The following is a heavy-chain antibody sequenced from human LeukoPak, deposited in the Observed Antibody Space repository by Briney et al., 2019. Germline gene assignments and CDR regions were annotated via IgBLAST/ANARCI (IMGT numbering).Heavy chain of an antibody. CDR3: ARTPPPTIVGAHYFDY. D-gene: IGHD1-26*01. V-gene: IGHV1-18*01. CDR2: ISTYNGNT. J-gene: IGHJ4*02. Sequence: ASVKVSCKASGYTFTNYGVNWVRQAPGQGLEWMGWISTYNGNTNSAQRLQGRVTMTTDTSASTVYLELRSLRSDDTAVYYCARTPPPTIVGAHYFDYWGQGTLVTVSS. CDR1: GYTFTNYG.